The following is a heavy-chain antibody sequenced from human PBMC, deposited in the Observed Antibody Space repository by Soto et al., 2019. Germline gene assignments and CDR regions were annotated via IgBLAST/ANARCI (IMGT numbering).Heavy chain of an antibody. D-gene: IGHD6-19*01. V-gene: IGHV4-4*02. Sequence: SETLSLTCAVSSGSISSSNWWSWVRPPPGKGLEWIGEIYHSGSTNYNPSLKSRVTISVDKSKNQFSLKLSSVTAADTAVYYCAREFGPSSGWPNWFDPWGQGTLVTVSS. CDR1: SGSISSSNW. CDR3: AREFGPSSGWPNWFDP. CDR2: IYHSGST. J-gene: IGHJ5*02.